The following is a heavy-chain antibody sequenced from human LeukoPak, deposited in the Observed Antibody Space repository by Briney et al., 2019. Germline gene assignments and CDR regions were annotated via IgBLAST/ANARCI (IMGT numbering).Heavy chain of an antibody. Sequence: PGGPLRLPCAASGFTFSTYNTNWVRQAPGKGLEWISYISADSGTVQYADSVRGRFTTSRDNAKNSLYLQMNSLRAEDTAVYYCVRDNSRGQSLGVIYWGQGSLVTVSS. CDR1: GFTFSTYN. CDR3: VRDNSRGQSLGVIY. J-gene: IGHJ4*02. D-gene: IGHD3-22*01. CDR2: ISADSGTV. V-gene: IGHV3-48*01.